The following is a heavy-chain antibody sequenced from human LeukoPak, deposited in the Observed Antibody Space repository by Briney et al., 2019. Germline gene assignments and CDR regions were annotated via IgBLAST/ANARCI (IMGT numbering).Heavy chain of an antibody. CDR3: ARCDFGLRCNWFDP. J-gene: IGHJ5*02. CDR2: IYYTGST. CDR1: GDSFTSYF. V-gene: IGHV4-4*07. Sequence: PSETLSLTCTVSGDSFTSYFWSWIRQPAGKGLEWIGHIYYTGSTEYNPSLTSRVSMSVDTSKNQFSLKLTSVTAADTAVYYCARCDFGLRCNWFDPWGQGTLVTVSS. D-gene: IGHD4-17*01.